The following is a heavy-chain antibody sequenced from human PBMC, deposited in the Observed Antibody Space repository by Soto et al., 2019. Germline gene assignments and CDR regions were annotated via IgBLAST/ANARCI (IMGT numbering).Heavy chain of an antibody. Sequence: PGGSLRLSCAASGFSFDSCSMHWVRQAPGKGLEWVTTVSFDSKNKYYIDSVEGRFTISRDNSKKMLYLQMNSLRHEDMAVYYCAKETVEATYSFYGMDVWGPGTTVTVSS. CDR3: AKETVEATYSFYGMDV. CDR1: GFSFDSCS. D-gene: IGHD7-27*01. V-gene: IGHV3-30*18. J-gene: IGHJ6*02. CDR2: VSFDSKNK.